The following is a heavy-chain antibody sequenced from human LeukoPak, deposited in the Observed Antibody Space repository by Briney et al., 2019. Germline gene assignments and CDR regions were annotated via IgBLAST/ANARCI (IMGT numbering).Heavy chain of an antibody. CDR1: GCIFSSYA. CDR3: ASHYDFWSGYPFWY. CDR2: IIPIFCTA. V-gene: IGHV1-69*05. D-gene: IGHD3-3*01. J-gene: IGHJ4*02. Sequence: SVKVSCKASGCIFSSYAFSWVRQAPGQGLEWMGGIIPIFCTANYAQKFQGRVTITTDEHTSTAYMELSSLRSEDTAVYYCASHYDFWSGYPFWYWGQETLVTVSS.